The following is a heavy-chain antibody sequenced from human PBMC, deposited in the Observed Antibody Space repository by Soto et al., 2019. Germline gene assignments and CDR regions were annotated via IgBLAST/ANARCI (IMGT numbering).Heavy chain of an antibody. CDR2: ISYDGSNK. J-gene: IGHJ6*02. D-gene: IGHD6-13*01. CDR1: GFTFSSYA. V-gene: IGHV3-30-3*01. CDR3: AKDGSSSWYGMDV. Sequence: GGSLRLSCAASGFTFSSYAMHWVRQAPGKGLEWVAVISYDGSNKYYADSVKGRFTISRDNSKNTLYLQMNSLRAEDTAVYYCAKDGSSSWYGMDVWGQGTTVTVSS.